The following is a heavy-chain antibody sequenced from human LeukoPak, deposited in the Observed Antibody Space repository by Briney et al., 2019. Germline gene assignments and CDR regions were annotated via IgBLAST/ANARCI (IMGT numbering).Heavy chain of an antibody. CDR2: LNTYSGNT. Sequence: ASVKVSCKASGYGFTNYGISWVRQAPGQGLEWMGWLNTYSGNTNYAQKFQGRVTMTTDTSTSTVFMEMRSLRSDDTAVYFCARDRDTGYDCGYWGQGTLVTVSS. CDR3: ARDRDTGYDCGY. CDR1: GYGFTNYG. J-gene: IGHJ4*02. D-gene: IGHD5-12*01. V-gene: IGHV1-18*04.